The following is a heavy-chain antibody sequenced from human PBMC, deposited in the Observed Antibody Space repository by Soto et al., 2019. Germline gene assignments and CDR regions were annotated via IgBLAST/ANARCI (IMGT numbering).Heavy chain of an antibody. Sequence: PGESLKISCKGSGYSFTRYWIGWVRQKPGQGLEWMGIFFPGDSDTRYSPSFQGQVTISADKSISTAYLHWSSLKASDTAIYYCAISSLAAAGFDYWGRGTVVTVSS. CDR3: AISSLAAAGFDY. J-gene: IGHJ4*02. CDR2: FFPGDSDT. CDR1: GYSFTRYW. D-gene: IGHD6-13*01. V-gene: IGHV5-51*01.